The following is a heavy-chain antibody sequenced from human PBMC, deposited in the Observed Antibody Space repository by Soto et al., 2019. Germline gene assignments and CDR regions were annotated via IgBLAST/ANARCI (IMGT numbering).Heavy chain of an antibody. CDR1: GFTFASSA. Sequence: GASVKVSCKASGFTFASSAVQWVRQARGQRLEWIGWIVVGSGNTNYAQKFQERVTITRDMSTSTAYMELSSLRSEDTAVYYCAACLDSSGYYYRLFDYWGQGTLVTVS. D-gene: IGHD3-22*01. J-gene: IGHJ4*02. V-gene: IGHV1-58*01. CDR2: IVVGSGNT. CDR3: AACLDSSGYYYRLFDY.